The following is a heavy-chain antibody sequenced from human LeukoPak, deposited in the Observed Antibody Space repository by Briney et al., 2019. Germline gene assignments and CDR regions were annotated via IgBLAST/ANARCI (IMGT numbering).Heavy chain of an antibody. J-gene: IGHJ4*02. Sequence: PGGSLRLSCAASGFTFSSYGMHWVRQAPGKGLEWVAFIRYDGSNKYYADSVKGRFTISRDNSKTTLYLQMNSLRAEDTAVYYCAKRGPAQLLWFGEATHFDYWGQGTLVTVSS. D-gene: IGHD3-10*01. V-gene: IGHV3-30*02. CDR1: GFTFSSYG. CDR2: IRYDGSNK. CDR3: AKRGPAQLLWFGEATHFDY.